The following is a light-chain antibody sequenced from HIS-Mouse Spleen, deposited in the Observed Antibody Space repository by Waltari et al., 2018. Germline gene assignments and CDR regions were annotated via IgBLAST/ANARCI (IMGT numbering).Light chain of an antibody. CDR2: RNN. J-gene: IGLJ2*01. Sequence: QSVLTQPPSASGTPGQRVTISCSGRSSNIGSTYVSWYQQLPGTAPKLLISRNNQRPSGVPDRFSGSKSGTSASLAISGLRSEDEADYYCAAWDDSLSGVVFGGGTKLTVL. CDR1: SSNIGSTY. V-gene: IGLV1-47*01. CDR3: AAWDDSLSGVV.